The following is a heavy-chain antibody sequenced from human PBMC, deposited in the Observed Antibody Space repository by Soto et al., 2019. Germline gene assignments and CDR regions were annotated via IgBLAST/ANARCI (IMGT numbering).Heavy chain of an antibody. CDR1: GEPINSPGYY. CDR2: IHYCGMV. V-gene: IGHV4-31*03. Sequence: PSGTLSLTCTFSGEPINSPGYYWRWISQHPGNGLEWLGYIHYCGMVVYEPSLKSRGTKALDTSKKQFYLNLPSVTAADTAVYYCASDHRLSNQYSGMDVWGQGTTVTGS. CDR3: ASDHRLSNQYSGMDV. J-gene: IGHJ6*02.